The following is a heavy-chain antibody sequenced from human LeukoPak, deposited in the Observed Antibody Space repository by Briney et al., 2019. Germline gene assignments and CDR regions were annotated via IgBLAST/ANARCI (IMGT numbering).Heavy chain of an antibody. CDR1: GGSISNYY. J-gene: IGHJ4*02. CDR2: IQNSGTS. CDR3: ARAVVVVAATPGRHFDY. D-gene: IGHD2-15*01. V-gene: IGHV4-59*01. Sequence: SETLSLTCTVSGGSISNYYWNWIRQPPGKGLEWIGHIQNSGTSNYNPSLKSRVTTSVDPSKNQFSLKLTSVTAADTAVYYCARAVVVVAATPGRHFDYWGQGTLVTVSS.